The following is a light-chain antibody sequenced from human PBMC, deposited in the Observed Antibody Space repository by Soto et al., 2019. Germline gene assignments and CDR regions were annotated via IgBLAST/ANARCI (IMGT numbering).Light chain of an antibody. CDR3: HQRSKWPRGT. CDR2: GAS. V-gene: IGKV3-15*01. J-gene: IGKJ2*02. Sequence: EIVMTQSPATLSVSPGERATLSCRASQSVSSNLACYQQKPGQAPRLLIYGASTRATGIPARFSGSGSGTEFTLTIRSLQSEDFSVYYCHQRSKWPRGTFGQGTKLEIK. CDR1: QSVSSN.